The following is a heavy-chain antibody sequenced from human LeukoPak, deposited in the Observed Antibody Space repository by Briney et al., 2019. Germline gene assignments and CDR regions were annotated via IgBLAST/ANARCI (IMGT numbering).Heavy chain of an antibody. J-gene: IGHJ4*02. Sequence: ASVKVSCKVSGYTLTELSMHWVRQAPGKGLEWMGGFDPEDGETIYAQKFQGRVTMTEDTSTDTAYMELSSLRSEDTAVYYCARGGSSSSRVDYWGQGTLVTVSS. D-gene: IGHD6-6*01. V-gene: IGHV1-24*01. CDR3: ARGGSSSSRVDY. CDR2: FDPEDGET. CDR1: GYTLTELS.